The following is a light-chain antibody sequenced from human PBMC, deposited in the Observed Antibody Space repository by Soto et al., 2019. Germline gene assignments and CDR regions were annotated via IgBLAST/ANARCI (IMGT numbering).Light chain of an antibody. V-gene: IGKV1-5*01. CDR2: DAS. Sequence: DIQMTQSPSTLSASVGDRLSITCRAIHSISSWLAWYQQKPGKAPKLLIYDASSLESGVPSGFSGSGSGTEFTLTISSLQPDDFATYYCQQYNSYSPTWTFGQGTKVDI. CDR1: HSISSW. CDR3: QQYNSYSPTWT. J-gene: IGKJ1*01.